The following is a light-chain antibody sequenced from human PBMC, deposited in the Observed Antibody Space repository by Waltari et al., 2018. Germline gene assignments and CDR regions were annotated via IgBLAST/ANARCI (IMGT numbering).Light chain of an antibody. CDR1: SSNLGAGYH. J-gene: IGLJ2*01. V-gene: IGLV1-40*01. CDR2: GNS. Sequence: QSVLTQPPSVSGAPGQRVPISCTGRSSNLGAGYHVHWYQQLPGTAPKLLIYGNSNRPSGVPDRFSGSKAGTSASLAITGLQAEDEADYYCQSYDSSLSVVVFGGGTKLTVL. CDR3: QSYDSSLSVVV.